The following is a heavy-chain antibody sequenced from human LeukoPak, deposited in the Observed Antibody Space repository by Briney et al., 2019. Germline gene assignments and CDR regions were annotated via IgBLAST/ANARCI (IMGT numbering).Heavy chain of an antibody. D-gene: IGHD3-10*01. CDR3: ARNMVDTYYYYYMDV. Sequence: PGGSLRLSCAASGFTFSDYYMSWIRQAPGKGLEWVSYISSSGSTIYYADSVKGRFTISRDNAKNSLYLQMNSLRAEDTAVYYCARNMVDTYYYYYMDVWGKGTTVTVSS. J-gene: IGHJ6*03. CDR1: GFTFSDYY. V-gene: IGHV3-11*04. CDR2: ISSSGSTI.